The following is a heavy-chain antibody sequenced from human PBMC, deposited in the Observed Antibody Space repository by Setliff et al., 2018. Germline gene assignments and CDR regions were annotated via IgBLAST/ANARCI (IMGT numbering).Heavy chain of an antibody. D-gene: IGHD3-3*01. CDR1: GESFDNHY. CDR3: ARLSGFLYIDV. V-gene: IGHV4-34*01. J-gene: IGHJ6*03. CDR2: INHRGFT. Sequence: SETLSLTCAVYGESFDNHYWTWIRQPPGERLEWIGEINHRGFTDYKPSLKSRVTISVDTSKNQFSLKLSSVTAADTAVYYCARLSGFLYIDVWGKGTTVTVSS.